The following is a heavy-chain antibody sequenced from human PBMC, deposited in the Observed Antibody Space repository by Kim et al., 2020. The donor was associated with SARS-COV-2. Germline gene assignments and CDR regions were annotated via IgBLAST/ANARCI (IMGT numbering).Heavy chain of an antibody. CDR2: ISGSGVKS. V-gene: IGHV3-23*01. Sequence: GGSRRLSCAASGFTFNTYNIDWVRQAPGKGLEWVSTISGSGVKSYYADSVKGRLTISRDNSNNMVYLQMNGLRAEDTAVYYCVRQGLDVWGQGTTVTVSS. J-gene: IGHJ6*02. CDR1: GFTFNTYN. CDR3: VRQGLDV.